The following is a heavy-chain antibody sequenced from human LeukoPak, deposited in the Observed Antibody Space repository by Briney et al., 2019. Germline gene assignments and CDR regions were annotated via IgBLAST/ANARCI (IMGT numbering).Heavy chain of an antibody. CDR3: AKGDSYAPFEH. V-gene: IGHV3-33*06. CDR2: IWYDGSNQ. D-gene: IGHD3-16*01. J-gene: IGHJ4*02. CDR1: GFTFSSYT. Sequence: GGSLRLSCAASGFTFSSYTMNWVRQAPGKGLEWVAVIWYDGSNQQYADSVKGRFTISRDNSGNPVFLQMSSLRPEDTAVYYCAKGDSYAPFEHWGLGTLVTVSS.